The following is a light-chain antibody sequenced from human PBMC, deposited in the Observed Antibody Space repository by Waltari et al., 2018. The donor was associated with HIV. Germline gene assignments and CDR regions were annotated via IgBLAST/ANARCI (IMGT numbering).Light chain of an antibody. CDR2: GKN. J-gene: IGLJ2*01. Sequence: SSELTQDPAVSVALGQTVRITCQGDSLRSDYASWYQQKPGQAPVLVIYGKNNRPSGIPDRFSGSSSGNTASLTITGAQAEDEADYYCNSRDSSGNHRVVFGGGTKLTVL. CDR1: SLRSDY. CDR3: NSRDSSGNHRVV. V-gene: IGLV3-19*01.